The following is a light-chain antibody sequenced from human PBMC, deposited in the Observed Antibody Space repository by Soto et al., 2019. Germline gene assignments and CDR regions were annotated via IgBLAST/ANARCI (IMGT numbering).Light chain of an antibody. Sequence: DIQMTQSPSTLSASVGDRVTITCRASQSISSWLAWYQQKPGQAPKILIYQAASLETGVPSRFSGSGSGTEVTLTISSLQPDDFATYYCQQYSSYLFTFGPGTKVDIK. CDR2: QAA. J-gene: IGKJ3*01. V-gene: IGKV1-5*03. CDR1: QSISSW. CDR3: QQYSSYLFT.